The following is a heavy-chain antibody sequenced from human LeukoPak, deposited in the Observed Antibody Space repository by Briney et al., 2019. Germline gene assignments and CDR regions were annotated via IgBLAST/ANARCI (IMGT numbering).Heavy chain of an antibody. Sequence: SSETLSLTCTVSGGSISSYYWSWIRQPPGKGLEWIGYIYYSGSTNYNPSLKSRVTISVGTSKNQFSLKLSSVTAADTAVYYCRYSGYEKDAFDIWGQGTMVTVSS. CDR1: GGSISSYY. CDR3: RYSGYEKDAFDI. D-gene: IGHD5-12*01. J-gene: IGHJ3*02. CDR2: IYYSGST. V-gene: IGHV4-59*01.